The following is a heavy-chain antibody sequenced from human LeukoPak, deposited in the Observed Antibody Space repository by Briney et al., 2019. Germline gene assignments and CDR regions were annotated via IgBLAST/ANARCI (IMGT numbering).Heavy chain of an antibody. J-gene: IGHJ3*02. CDR1: GGSISSYY. CDR2: THYSGAT. D-gene: IGHD2-21*02. V-gene: IGHV4-59*01. Sequence: SQTLSLTCTVSGGSISSYYWSWLRQPPGKGLEYIGYTHYSGATNYNPSLKSRVTISLDTSGNQFSLKLSSVTAADTAVYYCASGYCGGACQLGGVDMWGQGTMVTVSS. CDR3: ASGYCGGACQLGGVDM.